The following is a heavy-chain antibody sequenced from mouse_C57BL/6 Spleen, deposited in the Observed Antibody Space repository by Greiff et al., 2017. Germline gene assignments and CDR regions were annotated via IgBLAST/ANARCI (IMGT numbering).Heavy chain of an antibody. Sequence: DVKLVESGAELVRPGASVKLSCTASGFNIKDDYMHWVKQRPEQGLEWIGWIDPENGDTEYASKFQGKATITADTSSNTAYLQLSSLTSEDTAVYYCPQGDYGSPLFDDWGQGTTLTVAS. D-gene: IGHD1-1*01. CDR3: PQGDYGSPLFDD. CDR1: GFNIKDDY. J-gene: IGHJ2*01. CDR2: IDPENGDT. V-gene: IGHV14-4*01.